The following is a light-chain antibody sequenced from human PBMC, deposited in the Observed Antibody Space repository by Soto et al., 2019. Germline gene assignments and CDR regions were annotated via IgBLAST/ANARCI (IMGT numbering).Light chain of an antibody. CDR2: SNN. J-gene: IGLJ2*01. CDR3: SSYSSVSALLF. CDR1: SSNNGSNT. Sequence: QSVLTQPPSASGTPGQSVTVSCSGSSSNNGSNTVTWYQQLPGTPPILLLYSNNLRSSGVPDRFSGSRSGTSASLAISGLQAEDEADYYCSSYSSVSALLFFGGGTKLTVL. V-gene: IGLV1-44*01.